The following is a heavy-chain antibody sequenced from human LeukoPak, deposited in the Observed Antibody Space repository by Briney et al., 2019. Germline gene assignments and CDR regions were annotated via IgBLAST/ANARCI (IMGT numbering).Heavy chain of an antibody. J-gene: IGHJ1*01. V-gene: IGHV3-7*01. CDR3: AGLRQ. CDR2: IKEDGSVK. Sequence: PGGSLRLSCAASGFSFSSSLMTWVRQAPGKGLEWLANIKEDGSVKNYVDSVRGRFTISRDNARNSLYLQMDSLRAEDTAVYYCAGLRQCGQGTLVTVSS. CDR1: GFSFSSSL.